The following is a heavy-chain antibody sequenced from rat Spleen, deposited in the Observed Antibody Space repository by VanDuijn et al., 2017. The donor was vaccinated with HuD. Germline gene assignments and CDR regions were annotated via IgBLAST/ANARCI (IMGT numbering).Heavy chain of an antibody. J-gene: IGHJ2*01. CDR3: ARETGYNSYFDY. V-gene: IGHV5S13*01. CDR2: IGTGGGNT. D-gene: IGHD1-4*01. Sequence: EVQLVDHGGGLVQPGRSLNLSCAPSGFTFSMYGMAWVRQAPTKGLEWVASIGTGGGNTYYRDSVKGRVTISRDNEKNTLYLQMDSLRSEDTATYYCARETGYNSYFDYWGQGVMVTVSS. CDR1: GFTFSMYG.